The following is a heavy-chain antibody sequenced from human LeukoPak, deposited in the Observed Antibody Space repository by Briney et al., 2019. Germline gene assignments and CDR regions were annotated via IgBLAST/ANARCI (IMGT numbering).Heavy chain of an antibody. D-gene: IGHD3-22*01. CDR3: ARAGSCYSPGAFDI. V-gene: IGHV3-66*01. CDR2: IYSGGST. Sequence: GGSLRLSCAASGFTFSSYAMSWVRQAPGKGLEWVSVIYSGGSTYYADSVKGRFTISRDNSKNTLYLQMNSLSAEDTAVYYCARAGSCYSPGAFDIWGQGTMVTVSS. J-gene: IGHJ3*02. CDR1: GFTFSSYA.